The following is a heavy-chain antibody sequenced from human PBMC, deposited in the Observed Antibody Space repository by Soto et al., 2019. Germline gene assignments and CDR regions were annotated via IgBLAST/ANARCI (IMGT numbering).Heavy chain of an antibody. J-gene: IGHJ4*02. CDR1: GGTFSSYA. Sequence: QVQLVQSGAEVKKPGSSVKVSCKASGGTFSSYAISWVQQAPGQGLEWMGGIIPIFGTANYAQKFQGRVTITADKSTSTAYMELSCLRSEDTAVYYCARRPPGRRYYYFDYWGQGTLVTVSS. CDR3: ARRPPGRRYYYFDY. CDR2: IIPIFGTA. V-gene: IGHV1-69*06. D-gene: IGHD5-18*01.